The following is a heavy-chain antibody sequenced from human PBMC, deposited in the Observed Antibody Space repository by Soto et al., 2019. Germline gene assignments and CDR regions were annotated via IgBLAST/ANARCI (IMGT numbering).Heavy chain of an antibody. J-gene: IGHJ4*02. CDR2: IYYSGST. V-gene: IGHV4-59*01. CDR1: GGSISSYY. D-gene: IGHD1-7*01. CDR3: ARRYGTVFDY. Sequence: SETPPLTCTVSGGSISSYYWSRIRQPPGKGLEWIGYIYYSGSTNYNPSLKSRVTISVDTSKNQFSLKLSSVTAADTAVYYCARRYGTVFDYWGQGTLVTGSS.